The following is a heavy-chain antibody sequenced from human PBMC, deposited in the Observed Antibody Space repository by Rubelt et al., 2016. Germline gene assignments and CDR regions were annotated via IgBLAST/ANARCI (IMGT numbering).Heavy chain of an antibody. Sequence: QVQLVQSGAEVKKPGASVKVSCKASGYTFTSHYMHWVRQAPGQGLEWMGIIKPSGGSTSYAEKFQGRVTMTRDTSTSTVYMELSSLRPEDTAVYYCARSPRYDFEDNWFDPWGQGTLVTVSS. CDR3: ARSPRYDFEDNWFDP. V-gene: IGHV1-46*01. CDR1: GYTFTSHY. D-gene: IGHD3-3*01. CDR2: IKPSGGST. J-gene: IGHJ5*02.